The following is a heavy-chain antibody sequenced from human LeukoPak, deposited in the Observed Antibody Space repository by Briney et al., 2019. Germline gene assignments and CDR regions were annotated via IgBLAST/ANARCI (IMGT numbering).Heavy chain of an antibody. J-gene: IGHJ4*02. D-gene: IGHD2-15*01. V-gene: IGHV4-59*08. CDR2: IYYSGTP. Sequence: SETLSLTCTVSGASMSRYYWSWIRQSPGKGLEWIGYIYYSGTPKYNPSLQSRVTISLETSKNQFSLRLISVTAADTAVYYCGRLKDMSMVTVDHWGQGTLVTVSS. CDR1: GASMSRYY. CDR3: GRLKDMSMVTVDH.